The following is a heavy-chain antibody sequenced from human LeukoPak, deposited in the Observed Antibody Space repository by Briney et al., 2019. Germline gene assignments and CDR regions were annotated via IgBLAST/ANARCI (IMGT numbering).Heavy chain of an antibody. CDR3: ANSIDFDYGDYYFDY. V-gene: IGHV4-39*07. CDR2: IYYSGST. J-gene: IGHJ4*02. Sequence: SETLSLTCTVSGGSISSSSYYWGWIRQPPGKGLEWIGSIYYSGSTYYNPSLKSRVTISVDTSKNQFSLKLSSVTAANTAVYYCANSIDFDYGDYYFDYWGQGALVTISS. D-gene: IGHD4-17*01. CDR1: GGSISSSSYY.